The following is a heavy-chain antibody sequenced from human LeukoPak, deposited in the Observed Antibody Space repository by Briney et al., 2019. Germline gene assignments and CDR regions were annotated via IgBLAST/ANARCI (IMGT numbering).Heavy chain of an antibody. J-gene: IGHJ4*02. V-gene: IGHV3-33*01. D-gene: IGHD3-22*01. CDR2: IWYDGSNR. CDR3: ARASDHYDTYPDS. Sequence: PGRSLRLSCAASGFTFSSYGMHWVRQAPGKGLEWVALIWYDGSNRYYADSVKGRFAISRDTSKNTLYLQMNSLSAEDTAVYYCARASDHYDTYPDSWGQGTLVTVPS. CDR1: GFTFSSYG.